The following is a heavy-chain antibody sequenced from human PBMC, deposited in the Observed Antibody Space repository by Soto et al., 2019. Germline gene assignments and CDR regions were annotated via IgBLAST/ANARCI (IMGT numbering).Heavy chain of an antibody. CDR2: IYWDDYK. CDR1: GFSLSTSGVG. D-gene: IGHD3-16*01. Sequence: PTLVNPTQTLTLTCTFSGFSLSTSGVGVGWIRQPPGEALEWLALIYWDDYKNFSPSLESRLTITKDTSKNQVVLTMTNMDPVDTATYFCVHKGGGDRILDYWGQGTLVTVSS. V-gene: IGHV2-5*02. J-gene: IGHJ4*02. CDR3: VHKGGGDRILDY.